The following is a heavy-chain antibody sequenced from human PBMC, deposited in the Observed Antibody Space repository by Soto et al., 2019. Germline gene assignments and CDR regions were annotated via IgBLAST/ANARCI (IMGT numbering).Heavy chain of an antibody. CDR3: ARDLKGRIAAAGANYYYYYMDV. D-gene: IGHD6-13*01. V-gene: IGHV1-3*01. J-gene: IGHJ6*03. Sequence: GASVKVSCKASGYTFTSYAMHWVRQAPGQRLEWMGWINAGNGNTKYSQKFQGRVTITRDTSASTAYMELSSLRSEDTAVYYCARDLKGRIAAAGANYYYYYMDVWGKGTTVTVSS. CDR1: GYTFTSYA. CDR2: INAGNGNT.